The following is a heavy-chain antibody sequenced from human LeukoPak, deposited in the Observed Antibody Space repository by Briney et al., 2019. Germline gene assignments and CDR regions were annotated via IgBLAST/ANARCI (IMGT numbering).Heavy chain of an antibody. CDR2: INWNSGSI. CDR1: GFTFDDYA. Sequence: GRSLRLSCAASGFTFDDYAMHWVRQAPGRGLEWVSGINWNSGSIGYADSVKGRFTISRDNAKNSLYLQMNSLRAEDTALYYCAKDTQWELSTLYYWGQGTLVTVSS. CDR3: AKDTQWELSTLYY. V-gene: IGHV3-9*01. J-gene: IGHJ4*02. D-gene: IGHD1-26*01.